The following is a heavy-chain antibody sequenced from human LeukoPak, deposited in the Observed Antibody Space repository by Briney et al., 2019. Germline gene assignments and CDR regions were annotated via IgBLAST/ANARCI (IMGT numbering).Heavy chain of an antibody. CDR1: GFTFSSYS. D-gene: IGHD6-13*01. J-gene: IGHJ6*03. Sequence: PGGSLRLSCAASGFTFSSYSMNWVRQAPGKGLEWVSSISSSSSYIYYADSVKGRFTISRDNAKNSLYLQMNSLRAEDTAVYYCARDTDSSSWYLSYYYYMDVWGKGTTVTVSS. V-gene: IGHV3-21*01. CDR2: ISSSSSYI. CDR3: ARDTDSSSWYLSYYYYMDV.